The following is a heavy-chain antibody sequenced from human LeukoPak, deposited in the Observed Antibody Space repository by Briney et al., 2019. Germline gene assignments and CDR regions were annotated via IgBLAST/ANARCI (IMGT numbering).Heavy chain of an antibody. V-gene: IGHV3-23*01. J-gene: IGHJ4*02. CDR3: AKVDNDYGDYRFDY. D-gene: IGHD4-17*01. CDR1: GFTFTDYA. Sequence: GGSLRLSCVVSGFTFTDYAMSWVRQAPGKGLEWVSAISGSGGGTYYADSMKGRFTISRDNSKNTLYLQMNSLRAEDTAVYYCAKVDNDYGDYRFDYWGQGTLVTVSS. CDR2: ISGSGGGT.